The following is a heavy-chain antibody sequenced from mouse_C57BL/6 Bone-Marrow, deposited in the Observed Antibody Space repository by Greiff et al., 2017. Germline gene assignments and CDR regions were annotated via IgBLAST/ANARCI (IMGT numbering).Heavy chain of an antibody. CDR3: ARGWYWYFDV. Sequence: QVQLQQSGPGLVQPSQSLSITCTVSGFSLTSYGVHWVRQSPGKGLEWLGVIWSGGSTDYNAAFISRLSISKDNSKSQVFFKINSLQADDTAIYYCARGWYWYFDVWGTGTTVTVSS. CDR2: IWSGGST. V-gene: IGHV2-2*01. CDR1: GFSLTSYG. D-gene: IGHD3-3*01. J-gene: IGHJ1*03.